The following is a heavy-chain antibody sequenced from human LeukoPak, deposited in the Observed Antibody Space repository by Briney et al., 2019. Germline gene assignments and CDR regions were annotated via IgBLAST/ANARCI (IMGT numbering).Heavy chain of an antibody. CDR3: AGGPSIVATMGWFDP. J-gene: IGHJ5*02. CDR1: GYTFTGYY. D-gene: IGHD5-12*01. Sequence: ASVRVSCKASGYTFTGYYMHWVRQAPGQGLEWMGWINPNSGGTNYAQKFQGRVTMTRDTSISTAYMELSRLRSDDTAVYYCAGGPSIVATMGWFDPWGQGTLVTVSS. V-gene: IGHV1-2*02. CDR2: INPNSGGT.